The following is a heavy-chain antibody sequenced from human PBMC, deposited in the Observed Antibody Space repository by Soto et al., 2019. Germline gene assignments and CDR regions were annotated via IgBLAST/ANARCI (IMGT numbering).Heavy chain of an antibody. CDR3: AKDSQILTGYSDVDK. D-gene: IGHD3-9*01. Sequence: EGFLILSCAASGFTFCSCSMSWVPPAPGKGLEWVSAIGGSGGSTYYADSVKGRFTISRDNSKNTLYLQMNSLRAEDTAVYYCAKDSQILTGYSDVDKWGQGTLFTVSS. V-gene: IGHV3-23*01. J-gene: IGHJ4*02. CDR2: IGGSGGST. CDR1: GFTFCSCS.